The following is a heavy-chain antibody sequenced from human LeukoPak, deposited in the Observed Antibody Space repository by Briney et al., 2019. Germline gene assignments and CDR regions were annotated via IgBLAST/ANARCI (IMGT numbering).Heavy chain of an antibody. J-gene: IGHJ4*02. Sequence: GRSLRLSCAASGFTFSSYGLHWVRQAPGKGLEWVAGMSFDGSNKYYADSVQGRFSISRDNSKNTLFLQMDSLRPEDTAVYYCARDRDGYNTEFDYWGQGTLVTVSS. D-gene: IGHD5-24*01. CDR2: MSFDGSNK. V-gene: IGHV3-30*03. CDR1: GFTFSSYG. CDR3: ARDRDGYNTEFDY.